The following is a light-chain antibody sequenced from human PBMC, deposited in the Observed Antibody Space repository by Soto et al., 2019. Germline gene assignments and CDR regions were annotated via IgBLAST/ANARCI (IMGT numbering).Light chain of an antibody. CDR3: QQYNNWPV. J-gene: IGKJ3*01. V-gene: IGKV3-15*01. Sequence: EIVMTQSPATLSVSPGERATLSCRASQSVSSNLAWYQQKPGQAPRLLIYGASTRATGIPARFSGSGSGTEFTLIISSLQSEDFAVYYCQQYNNWPVFGPGTKVDIK. CDR1: QSVSSN. CDR2: GAS.